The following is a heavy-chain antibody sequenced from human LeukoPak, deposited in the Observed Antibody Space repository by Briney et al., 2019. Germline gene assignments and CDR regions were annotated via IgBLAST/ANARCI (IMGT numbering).Heavy chain of an antibody. D-gene: IGHD3-10*01. V-gene: IGHV1-69*02. Sequence: SVKVSCKASGGTFSSYTISWVRQAPGQGLEWMGRIIPILGIANYAQKFQGRVTITADKSTSTAFMELSSLRSEDTAVYYCARAEEGNYYGMDVWGQGTTVTVSS. CDR1: GGTFSSYT. CDR3: ARAEEGNYYGMDV. J-gene: IGHJ6*02. CDR2: IIPILGIA.